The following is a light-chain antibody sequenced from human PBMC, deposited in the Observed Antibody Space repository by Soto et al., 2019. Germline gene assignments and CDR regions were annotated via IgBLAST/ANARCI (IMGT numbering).Light chain of an antibody. CDR1: QSVDTC. CDR3: QQFYRYPWT. V-gene: IGKV1-5*03. CDR2: KAS. J-gene: IGKJ1*01. Sequence: DIQMTQSPSTLSASVGDRVTITCRASQSVDTCLAWYQQKPGKAPHLLIYKASSLETGVPSRFSGSGSVTEFTRTSSSLQHDDYATYYCQQFYRYPWTFGQGTKVEIK.